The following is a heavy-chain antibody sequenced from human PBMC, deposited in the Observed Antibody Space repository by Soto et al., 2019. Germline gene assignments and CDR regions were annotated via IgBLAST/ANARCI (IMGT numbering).Heavy chain of an antibody. CDR2: IYWDDDK. CDR3: VYRRSAYYLQS. CDR1: GFSLTTTGVA. D-gene: IGHD3-22*01. V-gene: IGHV2-5*02. J-gene: IGHJ5*02. Sequence: QITLKESGPTLVKPTQTLTLTCTFSGFSLTTTGVAVGWIRQSPGKAPECLALIYWDDDKVYSPSLRRRLTISKDTSKKQVVLNVANLDPVDTAIYYCVYRRSAYYLQSWGQGIFVAVSP.